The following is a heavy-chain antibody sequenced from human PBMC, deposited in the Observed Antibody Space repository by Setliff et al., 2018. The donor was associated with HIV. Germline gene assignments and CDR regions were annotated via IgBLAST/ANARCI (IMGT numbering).Heavy chain of an antibody. D-gene: IGHD3-10*01. CDR2: IYYTGST. Sequence: SETLSLTCTVSGGSVSNTTYYWGWIRQPPGKGLEWIGNIYYTGSTYYNPSLKSRVTVSVDTSNNQFSLKLTSVTVADTAVFYCARAGIKEDAFDIWGQGTMVTVSS. J-gene: IGHJ3*02. CDR3: ARAGIKEDAFDI. V-gene: IGHV4-39*01. CDR1: GGSVSNTTYY.